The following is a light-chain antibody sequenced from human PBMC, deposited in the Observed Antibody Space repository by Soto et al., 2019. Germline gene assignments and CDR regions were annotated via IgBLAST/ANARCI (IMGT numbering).Light chain of an antibody. CDR3: QQANSFPLT. CDR2: TGS. Sequence: DIQMTQSPSSLSASVGDRVSITCRASHGISHWLAWYQQKPWRAPKLLIYTGSSLQSGVPSRFSGTGSGTDVTLTISSLKPEDVATYYCQQANSFPLTLGGGNKVEIK. V-gene: IGKV1-12*01. CDR1: HGISHW. J-gene: IGKJ4*01.